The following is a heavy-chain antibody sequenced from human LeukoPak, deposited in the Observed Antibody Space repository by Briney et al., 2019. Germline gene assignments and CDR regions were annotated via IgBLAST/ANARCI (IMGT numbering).Heavy chain of an antibody. Sequence: PSETLSLTCTVSGGPISSTNYYWVWIRQPPGKGLEWIGSISYSGSTYYNPSLKSRVIISVDTSENQFSLKLNSVTATDTALYFCATRRFFRPFDYWGQGILVTVSS. D-gene: IGHD5-24*01. J-gene: IGHJ4*02. CDR2: ISYSGST. CDR3: ATRRFFRPFDY. V-gene: IGHV4-39*01. CDR1: GGPISSTNYY.